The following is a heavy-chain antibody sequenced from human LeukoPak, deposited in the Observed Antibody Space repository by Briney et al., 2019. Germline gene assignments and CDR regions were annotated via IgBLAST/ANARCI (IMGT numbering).Heavy chain of an antibody. D-gene: IGHD3-22*01. CDR2: VYYSGST. CDR3: ARARGDSSGYYYVSDY. J-gene: IGHJ4*02. V-gene: IGHV4-31*03. CDR1: GGSISSGGYY. Sequence: SQTLSLTCTVSGGSISSGGYYWSWIRQHPGKGLEWIGYVYYSGSTYYNPSLKSRVTISVDTSKNQFSLKLSSVTAADTAVYYCARARGDSSGYYYVSDYWGQGTLVTVSS.